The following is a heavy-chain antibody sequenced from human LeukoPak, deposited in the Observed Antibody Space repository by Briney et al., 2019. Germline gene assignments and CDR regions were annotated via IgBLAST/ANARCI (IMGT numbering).Heavy chain of an antibody. CDR3: ARDRLPGLTGYYSPFDY. CDR2: ISSSSSYI. J-gene: IGHJ4*02. Sequence: PGGSLRLSCAASGFTFNSYSMNWVRQAPGKGLEWVSSISSSSSYIYYADSVKGRFTISRDNAKNSLYLQMNSLRAEDTAVYYCARDRLPGLTGYYSPFDYWGQGTLVTVSS. V-gene: IGHV3-21*01. CDR1: GFTFNSYS. D-gene: IGHD3-9*01.